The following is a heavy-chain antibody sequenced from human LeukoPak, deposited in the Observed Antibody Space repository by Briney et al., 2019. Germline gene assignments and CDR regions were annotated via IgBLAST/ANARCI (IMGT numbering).Heavy chain of an antibody. D-gene: IGHD6-19*01. CDR1: GFSFSDYS. CDR2: ISYDGSNE. CDR3: AKDRAITVAGTGLEY. J-gene: IGHJ4*02. V-gene: IGHV3-30-3*01. Sequence: PGGSLRLSCAASGFSFSDYSMHWVRQAPGKGLEWVAIISYDGSNERYADSVKGRFTISRDNSKNTLYLQMNSLRTEDTVVYFCAKDRAITVAGTGLEYWGQGALVTVSS.